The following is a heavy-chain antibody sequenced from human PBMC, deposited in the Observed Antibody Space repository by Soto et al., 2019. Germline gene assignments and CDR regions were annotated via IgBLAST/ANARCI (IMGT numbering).Heavy chain of an antibody. CDR2: INHSGST. D-gene: IGHD5-12*01. CDR3: ARGMSPSLKYSGYDTTPRTFDY. Sequence: SEALSLTCAVYGGSFSGYYWSWIRQPPGKGLEWIGEINHSGSTNYNPSLKSRVTISVDTSKNQFSLKLSSVTAADTAVYYCARGMSPSLKYSGYDTTPRTFDYWGQGTLVTVS. V-gene: IGHV4-34*01. J-gene: IGHJ4*02. CDR1: GGSFSGYY.